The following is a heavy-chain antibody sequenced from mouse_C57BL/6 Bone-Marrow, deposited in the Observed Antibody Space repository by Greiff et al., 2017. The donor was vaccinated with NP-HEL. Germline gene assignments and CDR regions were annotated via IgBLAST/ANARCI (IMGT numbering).Heavy chain of an antibody. J-gene: IGHJ2*01. CDR2: IYPGDGDT. CDR3: ARWGYYGSTDY. CDR1: GYAFSSYW. V-gene: IGHV1-80*01. D-gene: IGHD1-1*01. Sequence: QVQLKESGAELVKPGASVKISCKASGYAFSSYWMNWVKQRPGKGLEWIGQIYPGDGDTNYNGKFKGKATLTADKSSSTAYMQLSSLTSEDSAVYFGARWGYYGSTDYWGQGTTLTVSS.